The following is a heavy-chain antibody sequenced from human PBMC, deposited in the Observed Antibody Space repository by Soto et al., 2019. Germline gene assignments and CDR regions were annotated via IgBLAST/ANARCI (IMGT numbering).Heavy chain of an antibody. Sequence: SETLSLTCTVSGGSISSGGYYWSWIRQHPGKGLEWIGFIYYSGSTYHNPSLKSRVTISVATSKNQFSLKLSSVTAADTAVYYCARESIVVVRAAMGWFGPWGQGTLVTVCS. CDR1: GGSISSGGYY. D-gene: IGHD2-2*01. J-gene: IGHJ5*02. CDR2: IYYSGST. CDR3: ARESIVVVRAAMGWFGP. V-gene: IGHV4-31*03.